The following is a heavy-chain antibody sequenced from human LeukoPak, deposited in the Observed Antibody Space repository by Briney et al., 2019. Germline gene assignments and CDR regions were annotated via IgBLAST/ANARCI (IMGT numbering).Heavy chain of an antibody. Sequence: PGRSLRLSCAASGFTFDDYAMHWVRQAPGKGLEWVSGISWNSGSIGYADSVKGRFTISRDNAKNSLYLQMNSLRAEDTALYYCAKGRGSSNSASNHWGQGTPVTVSS. CDR2: ISWNSGSI. D-gene: IGHD1-26*01. J-gene: IGHJ5*02. CDR1: GFTFDDYA. CDR3: AKGRGSSNSASNH. V-gene: IGHV3-9*01.